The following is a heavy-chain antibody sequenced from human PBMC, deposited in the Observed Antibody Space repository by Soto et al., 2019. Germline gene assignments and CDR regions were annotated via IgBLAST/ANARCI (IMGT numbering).Heavy chain of an antibody. CDR3: AKAILQWQKVEWFDH. CDR2: LYGSGDT. Sequence: EVNLVESGGGLVQPGGSLRLSCAASGFTVGAKYMSWVRQAPGKGLEWVSVLYGSGDTYYADSVRGRFTISRDSSKNTLYLQMNSLRLDDTGVYYCAKAILQWQKVEWFDHWGQGALVSVSS. D-gene: IGHD6-19*01. CDR1: GFTVGAKY. V-gene: IGHV3-66*01. J-gene: IGHJ5*02.